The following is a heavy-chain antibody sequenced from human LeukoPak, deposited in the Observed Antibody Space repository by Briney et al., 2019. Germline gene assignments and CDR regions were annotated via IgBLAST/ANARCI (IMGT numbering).Heavy chain of an antibody. Sequence: ASVKVSFKASGYTFTSYGISWVRQAPGQGLEWMGWISAYNGNTNYAQKLQGRVTMTTDTSTSTAYMELRSLRSDDTAVYYCARQGYYYDSSGYYYRDAFDIWGQGTMVTVSS. CDR2: ISAYNGNT. CDR1: GYTFTSYG. D-gene: IGHD3-22*01. J-gene: IGHJ3*02. CDR3: ARQGYYYDSSGYYYRDAFDI. V-gene: IGHV1-18*01.